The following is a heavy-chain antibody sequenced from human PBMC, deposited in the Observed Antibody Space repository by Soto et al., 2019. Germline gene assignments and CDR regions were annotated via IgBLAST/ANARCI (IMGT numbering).Heavy chain of an antibody. CDR3: ARLVEMATKRGHDAFDI. CDR2: ISGSGGST. Sequence: EVQLLESGGGLVQPGGSLRLSCAASGFTFSSYAMSWVRQAPGKGLEWVSAISGSGGSTYYADSVKGRFTISRDNSKNTLYLQMNSLRAEDTAVYYCARLVEMATKRGHDAFDIWGQGTMVTVSS. J-gene: IGHJ3*02. V-gene: IGHV3-23*01. CDR1: GFTFSSYA. D-gene: IGHD5-12*01.